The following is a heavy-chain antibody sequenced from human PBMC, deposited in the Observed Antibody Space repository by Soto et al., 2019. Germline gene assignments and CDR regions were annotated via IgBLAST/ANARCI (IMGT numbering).Heavy chain of an antibody. Sequence: PGGSLRLSCAASGFTFSDYYMSWIRQAPGKGLEWVSYISSSSSYTNYADSVKGRFTISRDNSKNTLYLQMNSLRAEDTAVYYCAKDSATAMAPNNWFDPWGQGTLVTVSS. CDR3: AKDSATAMAPNNWFDP. J-gene: IGHJ5*02. CDR1: GFTFSDYY. D-gene: IGHD5-18*01. CDR2: ISSSSSYT. V-gene: IGHV3-11*06.